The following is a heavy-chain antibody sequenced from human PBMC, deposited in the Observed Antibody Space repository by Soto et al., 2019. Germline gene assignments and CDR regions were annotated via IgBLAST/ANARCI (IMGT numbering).Heavy chain of an antibody. D-gene: IGHD3-22*01. J-gene: IGHJ3*02. CDR2: IWYDGSNK. CDR3: ARDGTDYYDSSGYYHDAFDI. V-gene: IGHV3-33*01. Sequence: QPGGSLRLSCAASGFTFSSYGMHWVRQAPGKGLEWVAVIWYDGSNKYYADSVKGRFTISRDNSKNTLYLQMNSLRAEDTAVYYCARDGTDYYDSSGYYHDAFDIWGQGTMVTVSS. CDR1: GFTFSSYG.